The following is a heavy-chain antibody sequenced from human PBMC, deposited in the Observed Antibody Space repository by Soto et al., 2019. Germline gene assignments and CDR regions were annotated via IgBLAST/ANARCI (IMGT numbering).Heavy chain of an antibody. V-gene: IGHV4-39*01. CDR2: IYYSGST. Sequence: SQTHSVPWTVSGGSISSSSYYRGWIRQPPGKGLEWIGCIYYSGSTYYNPSLKSRVTISVDTSKNQFSLKLSSVTAADTAVYYCYVQLWLRWHYYYGMDVWGQGTTVTVSS. CDR3: YVQLWLRWHYYYGMDV. D-gene: IGHD5-18*01. CDR1: GGSISSSSYY. J-gene: IGHJ6*02.